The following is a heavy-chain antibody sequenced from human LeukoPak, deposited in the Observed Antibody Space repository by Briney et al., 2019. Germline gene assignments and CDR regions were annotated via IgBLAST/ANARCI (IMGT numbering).Heavy chain of an antibody. J-gene: IGHJ4*02. D-gene: IGHD2-15*01. V-gene: IGHV1-2*02. CDR2: INPNSGGT. Sequence: ASVKVSCKASGYTFTGYYMHWVRQAPGQGLEWMGWINPNSGGTKYAQKFQGRVTMTRDTSISTAYMELSSLKSDDTAVYYCARLLGYCSGGSCYFDYWGQGTLVTVSS. CDR3: ARLLGYCSGGSCYFDY. CDR1: GYTFTGYY.